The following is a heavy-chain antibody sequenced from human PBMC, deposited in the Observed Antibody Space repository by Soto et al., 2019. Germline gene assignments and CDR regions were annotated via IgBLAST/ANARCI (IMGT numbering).Heavy chain of an antibody. Sequence: SETLSLTCTVSGGSISSYYWSWIRQPPGKGLEWIGYIYYSGSTNYNPSLKSRVTISVDTSKNQFSLKLSSVTAADTAVYYCAKDPSPRYCTNGVCPLNWFDPWGQGTLVTVSS. CDR2: IYYSGST. J-gene: IGHJ5*02. V-gene: IGHV4-59*01. CDR3: AKDPSPRYCTNGVCPLNWFDP. CDR1: GGSISSYY. D-gene: IGHD2-8*01.